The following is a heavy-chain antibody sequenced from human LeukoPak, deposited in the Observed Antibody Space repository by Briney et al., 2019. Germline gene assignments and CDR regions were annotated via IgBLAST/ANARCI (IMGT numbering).Heavy chain of an antibody. D-gene: IGHD1-26*01. Sequence: PGGSLRLSCVASGYTFRSYWMSWVRQAPGKGLEWVSTISGGGGSTYYADSVKGRFTISRDNSKNTLYLQVNSLRAEDTAVYYCAKGGKWDVTPFDYWGQGTLVTVSS. J-gene: IGHJ4*02. CDR2: ISGGGGST. CDR1: GYTFRSYW. V-gene: IGHV3-23*01. CDR3: AKGGKWDVTPFDY.